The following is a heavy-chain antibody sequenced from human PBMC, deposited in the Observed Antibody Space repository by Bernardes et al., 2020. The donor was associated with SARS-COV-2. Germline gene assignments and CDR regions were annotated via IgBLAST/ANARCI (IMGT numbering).Heavy chain of an antibody. Sequence: SETLSLTCAVYGESFSGFYWSWLRQPPGKGLEWIGQIDQSGSTNYNPSLKSRVTLSVDKSKNQFSLHLNSVTAADTAVYYCARVPTPDLRGAGTFDYWGQGTLVTVSS. CDR3: ARVPTPDLRGAGTFDY. J-gene: IGHJ4*02. CDR1: GESFSGFY. CDR2: IDQSGST. D-gene: IGHD6-19*01. V-gene: IGHV4-34*01.